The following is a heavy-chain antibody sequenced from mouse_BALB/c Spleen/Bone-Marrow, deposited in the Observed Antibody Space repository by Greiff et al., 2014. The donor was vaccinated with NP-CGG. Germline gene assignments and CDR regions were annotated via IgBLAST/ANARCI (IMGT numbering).Heavy chain of an antibody. Sequence: QVQLQQSGPQLVRPGASVKISCKASGYSFTSYWMHWVKQRPGQGLEWIGMIDPSDSETRLNQKFKDKATLTVDKSSSTAYMQLSSPTSEDSAVYCCAREGDYYGSSAYWGQGTLVTVSA. V-gene: IGHV1S126*01. J-gene: IGHJ3*01. CDR1: GYSFTSYW. CDR3: AREGDYYGSSAY. CDR2: IDPSDSET. D-gene: IGHD1-1*01.